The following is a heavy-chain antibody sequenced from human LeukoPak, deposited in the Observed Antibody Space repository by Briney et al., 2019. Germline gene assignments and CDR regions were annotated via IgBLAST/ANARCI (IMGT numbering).Heavy chain of an antibody. CDR2: IIPIFGTA. V-gene: IGHV1-69*05. CDR3: ARDVFSDIVVVPAYYYYYMDV. D-gene: IGHD2-2*01. J-gene: IGHJ6*03. CDR1: GGTFSSYA. Sequence: SVKVSCKASGGTFSSYAISWVRQAPGHGHEWMGRIIPIFGTATYSQKFHGRVTITTDESTSKAYMQLSSLRSEDTAVYYCARDVFSDIVVVPAYYYYYMDVWGKGTTVTVSS.